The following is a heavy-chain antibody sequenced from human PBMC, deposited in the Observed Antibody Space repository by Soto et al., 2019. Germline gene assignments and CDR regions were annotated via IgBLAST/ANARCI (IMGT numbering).Heavy chain of an antibody. CDR2: ISYDGSNK. CDR3: ARSKVGAANWFDP. J-gene: IGHJ5*02. V-gene: IGHV3-30-3*01. Sequence: QVQLVESGGGVVQPGRSLRLSCAASGFTFSSYAMHWVRQAPGKGLEWVAVISYDGSNKYYADSVMGRFTISRDNSKNTLYLQMNSLRAEDTAVYYCARSKVGAANWFDPWGQGTLVTVSS. D-gene: IGHD1-26*01. CDR1: GFTFSSYA.